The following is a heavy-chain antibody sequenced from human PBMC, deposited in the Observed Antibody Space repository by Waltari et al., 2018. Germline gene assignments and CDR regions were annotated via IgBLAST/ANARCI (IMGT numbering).Heavy chain of an antibody. CDR1: GFTFSNYA. CDR2: ISGSGDNT. D-gene: IGHD5-18*01. V-gene: IGHV3-23*01. J-gene: IGHJ4*02. CDR3: AKVDGYGYFFDY. Sequence: EVQLLESGGGLVQPGGSLRLSCAASGFTFSNYAMSWVRQAAGKGREWVSGISGSGDNTYYADSVKGRFTISRDNKNTLYLQMNSLRAEDTAIYYCAKVDGYGYFFDYWGQGTLVTVSS.